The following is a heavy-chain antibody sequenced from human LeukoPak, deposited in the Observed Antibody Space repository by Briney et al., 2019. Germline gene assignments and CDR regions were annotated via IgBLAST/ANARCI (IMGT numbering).Heavy chain of an antibody. CDR2: ISSSSSYI. J-gene: IGHJ3*02. CDR3: ARAYSSGSYAFDI. Sequence: GGSLRLSCAASEFTFSSYTMNWVRQAPGKGLEWVSSISSSSSYIYYADSVKGRFTISRDNAKNSLCLQMNSLRAEDTAVYYCARAYSSGSYAFDIWGQGTMVTVSS. CDR1: EFTFSSYT. D-gene: IGHD3-22*01. V-gene: IGHV3-21*01.